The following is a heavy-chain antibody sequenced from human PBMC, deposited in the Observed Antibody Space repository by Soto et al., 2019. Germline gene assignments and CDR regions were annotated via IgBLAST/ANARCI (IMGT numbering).Heavy chain of an antibody. V-gene: IGHV3-23*01. J-gene: IGHJ4*02. CDR3: AKVEFAMRLHLYYFDY. D-gene: IGHD5-18*01. CDR2: ISGSGGST. Sequence: EVQLLESGGGLVQPGGSLRLSCAASGFTFSSYAMSWVRQAPGKGLEWVSAISGSGGSTYYADSVKGRFTISRDNSKNTLYLQMNSLRAEDTAVYYCAKVEFAMRLHLYYFDYWGQGTLVTVSS. CDR1: GFTFSSYA.